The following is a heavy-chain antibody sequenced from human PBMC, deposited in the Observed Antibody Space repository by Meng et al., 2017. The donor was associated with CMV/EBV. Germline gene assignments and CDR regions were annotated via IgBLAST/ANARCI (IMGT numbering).Heavy chain of an antibody. V-gene: IGHV3-21*01. CDR1: GFTFSSYS. Sequence: GESLKISCAASGFTFSSYSMNWVRQAPGKGLEWVSSISSSSSYIYYADSVKGRFTISRDNAKNSLYLQMNSLRAEDTAVYYCARDLSNYDILTGHQYYYYGMDVWGQGTTVTSP. D-gene: IGHD3-9*01. CDR3: ARDLSNYDILTGHQYYYYGMDV. CDR2: ISSSSSYI. J-gene: IGHJ6*02.